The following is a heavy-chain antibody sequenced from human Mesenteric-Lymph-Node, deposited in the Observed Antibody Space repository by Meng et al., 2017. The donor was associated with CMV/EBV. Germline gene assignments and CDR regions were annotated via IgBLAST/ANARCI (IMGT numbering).Heavy chain of an antibody. CDR1: GYSFTSYW. Sequence: KVSCKGSGYSFTSYWIGWVRQMPGKGLEWMGIIYPGDSDTRYSPSFQGQVTISADKSISTAYLQWSSLKASDTAMYYCARFGCSSTSCYRGADYWGQGTLVTVSS. CDR3: ARFGCSSTSCYRGADY. D-gene: IGHD2-2*01. V-gene: IGHV5-51*01. CDR2: IYPGDSDT. J-gene: IGHJ4*02.